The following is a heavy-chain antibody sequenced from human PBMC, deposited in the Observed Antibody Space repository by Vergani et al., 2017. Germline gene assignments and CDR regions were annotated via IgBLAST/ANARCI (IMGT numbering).Heavy chain of an antibody. J-gene: IGHJ4*02. CDR2: IYYSGST. CDR1: GGSISSGDYY. Sequence: QVQLQESDPGLVKPSQTLSLTCTVSGGSISSGDYYWSWIRQPPGKGLEWIGYIYYSGSTYYNPSLKSRVTISVDTSKNQFSLKLSSVTAADTAVYYCARAIKGSSGPHYFDYWGQGTLVTVSS. V-gene: IGHV4-30-4*08. CDR3: ARAIKGSSGPHYFDY. D-gene: IGHD6-19*01.